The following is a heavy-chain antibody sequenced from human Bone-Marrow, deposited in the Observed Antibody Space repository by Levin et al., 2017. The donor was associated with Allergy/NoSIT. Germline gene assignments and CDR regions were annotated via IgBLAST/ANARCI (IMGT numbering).Heavy chain of an antibody. J-gene: IGHJ4*02. D-gene: IGHD6-13*01. CDR2: ISSNGGST. CDR1: GFTFSSYA. CDR3: ARQTLRIAAAGTSFDY. V-gene: IGHV3-64*01. Sequence: PGGSLRLSCAASGFTFSSYAMHWVRQAPGKGLEYVSAISSNGGSTYYANSVKGRFTISRDNSKNTLYLQMGSLRAEDMAVYYCARQTLRIAAAGTSFDYWGQGTLVTVSS.